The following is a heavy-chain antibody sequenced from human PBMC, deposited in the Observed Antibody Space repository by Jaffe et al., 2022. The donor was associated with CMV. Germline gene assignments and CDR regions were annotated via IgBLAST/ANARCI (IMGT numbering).Heavy chain of an antibody. D-gene: IGHD3-16*01. CDR2: IFYSEST. V-gene: IGHV4-39*01. CDR3: ARHVIDTSLDYFYAMDV. J-gene: IGHJ6*02. Sequence: QVQLQESGPGLVKPSETLSLTCTVSGPSTSSRSYYWAWIRQPPGKGLEFIGSIFYSESTYYNPSLKSRVTISVDTSRNQFSLKVRSVTAADTATYYCARHVIDTSLDYFYAMDVWGQGTTVTVSS. CDR1: GPSTSSRSYY.